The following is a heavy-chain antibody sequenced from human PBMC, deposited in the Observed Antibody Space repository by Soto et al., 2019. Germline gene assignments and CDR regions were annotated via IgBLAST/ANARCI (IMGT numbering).Heavy chain of an antibody. CDR3: AKKGLGSLKTFCSGSGCHYAFDM. CDR2: ISGGGDGT. V-gene: IGHV3-23*01. Sequence: EVQLLESGGGLVQPGGSLRLSCAASGFTFTNYAMSWVRQAPGKGLEWVSTISGGGDGTYYADSVKGHFTISRDNSKNRLYLQMNSLRVEGTGIDYCAKKGLGSLKTFCSGSGCHYAFDMWGQGTMVTVSS. CDR1: GFTFTNYA. J-gene: IGHJ3*02. D-gene: IGHD6-19*01.